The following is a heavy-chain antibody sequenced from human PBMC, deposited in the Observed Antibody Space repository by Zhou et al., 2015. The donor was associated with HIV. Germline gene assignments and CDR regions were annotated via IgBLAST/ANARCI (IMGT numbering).Heavy chain of an antibody. V-gene: IGHV1-18*01. CDR2: ISAYNGNT. J-gene: IGHJ4*02. CDR3: ARAVNSCSSTSCRYSYFDY. Sequence: QVQLVQSGAEVKKPGASVKVSCKASGYTFTSYGISWVRQAPGQGLEWMGWISAYNGNTNYAQKLQGRVTMTTDTSTSTAYMELRSLRSDDTAVYYCARAVNSCSSTSCRYSYFDYWGQGTLVTVSS. D-gene: IGHD2-2*01. CDR1: GYTFTSYG.